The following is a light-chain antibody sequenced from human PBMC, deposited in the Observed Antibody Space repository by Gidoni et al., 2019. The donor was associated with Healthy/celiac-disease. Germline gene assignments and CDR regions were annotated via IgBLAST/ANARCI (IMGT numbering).Light chain of an antibody. Sequence: DIQLTQSPSFLSASVGDRVTIPCRASQGISSYLAWYQKKPGKAPKLLIYAASTLQSGVPSRVSGSGSGTEFTLTISSLQPEDFATYYCQQLNSYPPTFGGGTKVEIK. V-gene: IGKV1-9*01. CDR2: AAS. CDR1: QGISSY. J-gene: IGKJ4*01. CDR3: QQLNSYPPT.